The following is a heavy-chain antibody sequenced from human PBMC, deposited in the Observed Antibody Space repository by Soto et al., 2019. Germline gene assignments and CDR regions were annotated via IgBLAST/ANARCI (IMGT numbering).Heavy chain of an antibody. Sequence: PGGSLRLSCAASGFTFSSYGMHWVRQAPGKGLEWVAVIWYEGSNKYYAEYVKGRITISRDNSKKTLYLQMNSLRAEDSAVYYCARVGEDSSGWNPEPSYYYYMDVWGKGTTVTVSS. J-gene: IGHJ6*03. CDR2: IWYEGSNK. CDR1: GFTFSSYG. CDR3: ARVGEDSSGWNPEPSYYYYMDV. D-gene: IGHD6-19*01. V-gene: IGHV3-33*08.